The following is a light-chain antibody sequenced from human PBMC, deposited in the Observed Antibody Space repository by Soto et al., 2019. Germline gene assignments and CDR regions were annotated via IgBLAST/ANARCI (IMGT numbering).Light chain of an antibody. J-gene: IGKJ5*01. CDR3: QHYGSSPFT. V-gene: IGKV3-20*01. Sequence: EIVLTQSPGTLSLSPGERATLSCRASQSITSIYLAWYQPKPGQAPRLLIYGASSRATGIPDRFSGSGSGTDFTLTISKLEPEDFAVYYCQHYGSSPFTFGQGTRLEIK. CDR2: GAS. CDR1: QSITSIY.